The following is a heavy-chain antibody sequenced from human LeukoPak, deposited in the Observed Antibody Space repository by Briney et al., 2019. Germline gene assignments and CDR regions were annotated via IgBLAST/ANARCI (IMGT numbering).Heavy chain of an antibody. D-gene: IGHD3-9*01. CDR1: GFTVSSNY. J-gene: IGHJ3*02. CDR2: IYSGGST. CDR3: ARERGLRYFDWLSDAFDI. Sequence: GGSLRLSCAASGFTVSSNYMSWVRQAPWKGLEWVSVIYSGGSTYCADSVKGRFTISRDNSKNTLYLQMNSLRAEDTAVYYCARERGLRYFDWLSDAFDIWGQGTMVTVSS. V-gene: IGHV3-66*01.